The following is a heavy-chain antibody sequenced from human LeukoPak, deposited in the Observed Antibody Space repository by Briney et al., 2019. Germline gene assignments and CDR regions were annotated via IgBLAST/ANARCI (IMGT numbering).Heavy chain of an antibody. CDR2: IYYSGST. V-gene: IGHV4-59*01. D-gene: IGHD3-16*02. J-gene: IGHJ5*02. CDR1: GGSISSYY. Sequence: SETLSLTCTVSGGSISSYYWSWIRQPPGKGLEWIGYIYYSGSTNYNPSLKSRVTISVDTSKNQFSLKLSSVTAADTAVYYCARLSINWFDPWGQGTLVTVPS. CDR3: ARLSINWFDP.